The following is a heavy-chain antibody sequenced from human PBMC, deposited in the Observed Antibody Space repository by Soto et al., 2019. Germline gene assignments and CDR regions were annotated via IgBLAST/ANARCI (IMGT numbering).Heavy chain of an antibody. J-gene: IGHJ4*02. CDR1: GFTLSNGW. V-gene: IGHV3-74*01. CDR3: ASGAAF. CDR2: ISSDGSST. D-gene: IGHD6-25*01. Sequence: EVQVVESGGGLVQPGGSLRLSCAASGFTLSNGWMHWVRQTPGKGLLWVSRISSDGSSTNYAGSVEGRCTVSWDNARNTLYLQMSSLRVEDTAVYFCASGAAFRGQGILVTVSS.